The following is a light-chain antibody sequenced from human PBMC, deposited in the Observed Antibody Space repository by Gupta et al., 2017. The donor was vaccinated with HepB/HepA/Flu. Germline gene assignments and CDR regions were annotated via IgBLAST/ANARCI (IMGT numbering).Light chain of an antibody. CDR2: ENN. V-gene: IGLV1-51*01. CDR3: GTWDSSLSAWV. Sequence: QSVSTQPPSVSAAPGQKVTISCSGSSSHIGNNYVSWYQQLPGTAPKLLIYENNKRPSGIPDRFSGSKSGTTATLGITGLQTGDEADYYCGTWDSSLSAWVFGGGTKLTVL. CDR1: SSHIGNNY. J-gene: IGLJ3*02.